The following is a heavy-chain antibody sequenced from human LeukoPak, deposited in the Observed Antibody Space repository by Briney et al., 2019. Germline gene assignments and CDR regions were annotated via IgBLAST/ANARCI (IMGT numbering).Heavy chain of an antibody. CDR1: GGSISSGGYY. D-gene: IGHD3-3*01. J-gene: IGHJ4*02. V-gene: IGHV4-30-2*01. CDR2: IYHSGST. CDR3: ARDSPLTIFGVVTYYFDY. Sequence: SQTLSLTCTVSGGSISSGGYYWSWIRQPPEKGLEWIGYIYHSGSTYYNPSLKSRVTISVDRSKNQFSLKLSSVTAADTAVYYCARDSPLTIFGVVTYYFDYWGQGTLVTVSS.